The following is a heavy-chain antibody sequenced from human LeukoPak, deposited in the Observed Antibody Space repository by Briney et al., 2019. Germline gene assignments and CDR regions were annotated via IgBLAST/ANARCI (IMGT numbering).Heavy chain of an antibody. D-gene: IGHD6-19*01. V-gene: IGHV3-48*01. CDR3: AREHTPFGSGCTAAY. CDR1: GFTFSSYG. J-gene: IGHJ4*02. CDR2: ISPSSSTI. Sequence: PGGSLRLSCAASGFTFSSYGMNWVRQAPGKGLGWVSYISPSSSTIYYADSGKGRFTISRDNAKNSLYLQMNSLRAKDTAVYYCAREHTPFGSGCTAAYWGQGTLVTVSS.